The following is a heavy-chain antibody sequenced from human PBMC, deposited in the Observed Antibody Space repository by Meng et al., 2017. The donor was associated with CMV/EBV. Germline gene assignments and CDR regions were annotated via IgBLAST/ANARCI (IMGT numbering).Heavy chain of an antibody. CDR3: ARVGWGYGDFWSGYNHNWFDP. Sequence: SRSSWGWIRPPPGRGLDWIGSFYYSGSTSYNPSLKSRVTISVDTSKNQFSLKLSSVTAADTAVYYCARVGWGYGDFWSGYNHNWFDPWGQGTLVTVSS. CDR2: FYYSGST. CDR1: SRSS. V-gene: IGHV4-39*07. J-gene: IGHJ5*02. D-gene: IGHD3-3*01.